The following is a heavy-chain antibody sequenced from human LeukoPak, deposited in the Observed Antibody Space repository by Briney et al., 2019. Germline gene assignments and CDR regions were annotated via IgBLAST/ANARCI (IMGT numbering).Heavy chain of an antibody. CDR3: ARQGNYYDSSGSPGY. CDR2: IYPGDSDT. D-gene: IGHD3-22*01. J-gene: IGHJ4*02. V-gene: IGHV5-51*01. CDR1: GYSFTSYW. Sequence: GESLKISCKGPGYSFTSYWIGWVRQMPGKGLEWMGIIYPGDSDTRYSPSFQGQVTISADESISTAYLQWSSLKASDTAMYYCARQGNYYDSSGSPGYWGQGTLVTVSS.